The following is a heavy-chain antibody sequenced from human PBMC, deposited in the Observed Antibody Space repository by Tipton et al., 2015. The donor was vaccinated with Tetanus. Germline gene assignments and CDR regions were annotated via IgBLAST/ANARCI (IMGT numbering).Heavy chain of an antibody. D-gene: IGHD6-25*01. V-gene: IGHV4-31*03. Sequence: TLSLTCTVFGGSISSSTYYWGWIRQLPGKGLEWIGYIYHTGTTYYNPSFKSRVSISVDTSMSQFPLELNSVTAADTAVYYCARDSRLFYAMDVWGQGATVAVSS. CDR2: IYHTGTT. CDR3: ARDSRLFYAMDV. CDR1: GGSISSSTYY. J-gene: IGHJ6*02.